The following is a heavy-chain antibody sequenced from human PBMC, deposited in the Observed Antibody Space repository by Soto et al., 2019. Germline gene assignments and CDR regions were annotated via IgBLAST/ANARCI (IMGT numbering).Heavy chain of an antibody. CDR2: IYYSGST. Sequence: PSETLSLTCTVSGGSISSGCYYWSWIRQHPGKGLEWIGYIYYSGSTYYNPSLKSRVTISVDTSKNQFSLKLSSVTAADTAVYFCARHLSGDYPNANWFDPWGQGTLVTVSS. J-gene: IGHJ5*02. CDR1: GGSISSGCYY. D-gene: IGHD4-17*01. CDR3: ARHLSGDYPNANWFDP. V-gene: IGHV4-31*03.